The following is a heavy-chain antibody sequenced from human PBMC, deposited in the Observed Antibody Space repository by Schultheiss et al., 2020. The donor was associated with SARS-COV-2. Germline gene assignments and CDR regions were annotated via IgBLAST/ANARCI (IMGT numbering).Heavy chain of an antibody. CDR2: IYSGGST. Sequence: GGSLRLSCAASGFTFSSYAMSWVRQAPGKGLEWVSVIYSGGSTYYADSVKGRFTISRDNAKNSLYLQMNSLRAEDTAVYYCARDLDFWPGYGMDVWGQGTTVTVSS. J-gene: IGHJ6*02. CDR1: GFTFSSYA. D-gene: IGHD3-3*01. V-gene: IGHV3-66*01. CDR3: ARDLDFWPGYGMDV.